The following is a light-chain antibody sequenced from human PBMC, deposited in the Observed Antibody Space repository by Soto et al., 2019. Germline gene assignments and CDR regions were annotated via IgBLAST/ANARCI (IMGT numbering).Light chain of an antibody. CDR3: SSYTISSTLI. CDR1: SSDVGGYNY. CDR2: DVG. Sequence: QSVLTQPASVSGSPGQSITISCTGTSSDVGGYNYVSWYQQHPGKAPKVMIYDVGNRPSGVSNRFSGSKSGNMASLTISGLQAEDEADYYCSSYTISSTLIFGGGTKVTVL. V-gene: IGLV2-14*03. J-gene: IGLJ2*01.